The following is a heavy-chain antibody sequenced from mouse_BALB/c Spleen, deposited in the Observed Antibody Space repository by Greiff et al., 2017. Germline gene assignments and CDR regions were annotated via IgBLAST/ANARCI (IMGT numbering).Heavy chain of an antibody. CDR1: GFTFSNYW. CDR2: IRLKSNNYAT. V-gene: IGHV6-6*02. CDR3: TRGRRYEGYYFDY. D-gene: IGHD2-14*01. Sequence: EVQLVESGGGLVQPGGSMKLSCVASGFTFSNYWMNWVRQSPEKGLEWVAEIRLKSNNYATHYAESVKGRFTISRDDSKSSVYLQMNNLRAEDTGIYYCTRGRRYEGYYFDYWGQGTTLTVSS. J-gene: IGHJ2*01.